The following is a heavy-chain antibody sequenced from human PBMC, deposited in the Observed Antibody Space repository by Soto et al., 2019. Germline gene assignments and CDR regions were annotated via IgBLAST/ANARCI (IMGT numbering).Heavy chain of an antibody. D-gene: IGHD6-13*01. CDR3: ARELIAAAGPKNWFDP. V-gene: IGHV4-59*01. CDR1: GGSISSYY. CDR2: IYYSGST. J-gene: IGHJ5*02. Sequence: SETLSLTCTVSGGSISSYYWSWIRQPPGKGLEWIGYIYYSGSTNCNPSLKSRVTISVDTSKNQFSLKLSSVTAADTAVYYCARELIAAAGPKNWFDPWGQGTLVTVSS.